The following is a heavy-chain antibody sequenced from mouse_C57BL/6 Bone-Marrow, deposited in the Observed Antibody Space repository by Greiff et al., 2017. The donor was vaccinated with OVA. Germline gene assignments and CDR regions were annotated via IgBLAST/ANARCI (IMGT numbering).Heavy chain of an antibody. CDR3: ASDCYGSSYLFAY. Sequence: QVQLQQPGAELVKPGASVKLSCKASGYTFTSYWMHWVKQRPGQGLEWIGMIHPNSGSTNYTEKFKSKATLTVDKSSSTAYMQLSSLTSEDSAVYYCASDCYGSSYLFAYWGQGTLVTVSA. J-gene: IGHJ3*01. V-gene: IGHV1-64*01. D-gene: IGHD1-1*01. CDR1: GYTFTSYW. CDR2: IHPNSGST.